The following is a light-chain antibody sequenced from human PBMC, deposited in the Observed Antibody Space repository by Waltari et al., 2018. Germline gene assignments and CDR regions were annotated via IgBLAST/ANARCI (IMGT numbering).Light chain of an antibody. Sequence: DVVMTQSPLSLPVTLGQPASISCRSSQSLVHSDGNTYLNWFQPRPGQSPRSLIYKVSNRDSGVPDRFSGSGSGTDFTLKISRVEAEDVGVYYCMQGTHWPPSYTFGQGTKLEIK. V-gene: IGKV2-30*02. CDR2: KVS. CDR3: MQGTHWPPSYT. J-gene: IGKJ2*01. CDR1: QSLVHSDGNTY.